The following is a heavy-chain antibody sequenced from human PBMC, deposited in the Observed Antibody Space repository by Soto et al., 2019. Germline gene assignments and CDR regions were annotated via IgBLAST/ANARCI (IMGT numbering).Heavy chain of an antibody. CDR2: IYYSGST. D-gene: IGHD2-15*01. V-gene: IGHV4-59*01. CDR1: GGSISSYY. J-gene: IGHJ5*02. CDR3: ARGCCSGGSCQSDWFDP. Sequence: SETLSLTCTVSGGSISSYYWSWIRQPPGKGLEWIGYIYYSGSTNYNPSLKSRVTISVDTSKNQFSLKLSSVTAADTAVYYCARGCCSGGSCQSDWFDPWGQGTLVTVSS.